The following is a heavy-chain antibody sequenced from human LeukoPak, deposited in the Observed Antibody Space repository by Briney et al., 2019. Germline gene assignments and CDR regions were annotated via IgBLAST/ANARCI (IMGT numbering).Heavy chain of an antibody. CDR2: ISYDGSNK. V-gene: IGHV3-30*01. Sequence: GSLRLSCAASGFTFSSYAMHWVRQAPGKGLAWVAVISYDGSNKYYADSVKGRFTISRDNSKNTLYLQMNSLRAEDTAVYYCARAGTVHYGDSPPFDYWGQGTLVTVSS. CDR3: ARAGTVHYGDSPPFDY. J-gene: IGHJ4*02. CDR1: GFTFSSYA. D-gene: IGHD4-17*01.